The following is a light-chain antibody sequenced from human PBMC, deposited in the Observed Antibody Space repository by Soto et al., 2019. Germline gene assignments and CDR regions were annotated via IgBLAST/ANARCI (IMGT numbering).Light chain of an antibody. CDR1: QIIANN. J-gene: IGKJ1*01. CDR2: GAS. CDR3: QHYNNWPPWT. Sequence: EIVMMQSPATLSVSPGERATLSCRASQIIANNLAWYQQKPGQAPGLLIYGASTRAPGIPARFSGSGSGTEFTLTISSLQSEDFAIYYCQHYNNWPPWTFGQGTKVEIK. V-gene: IGKV3-15*01.